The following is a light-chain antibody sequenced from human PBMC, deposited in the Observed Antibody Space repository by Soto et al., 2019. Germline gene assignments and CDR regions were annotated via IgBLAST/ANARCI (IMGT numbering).Light chain of an antibody. J-gene: IGLJ1*01. Sequence: QSVLTQPPSASGSPGQSVTISCTGTSNDVGGYNYVSWYQQHPGKAPKLMIYEVNKRPSGVPDRFSGSKSGNTASLTVSVLQAEDEADYYCSSFAVSNSFVFGTGTKVTVL. CDR3: SSFAVSNSFV. V-gene: IGLV2-8*01. CDR1: SNDVGGYNY. CDR2: EVN.